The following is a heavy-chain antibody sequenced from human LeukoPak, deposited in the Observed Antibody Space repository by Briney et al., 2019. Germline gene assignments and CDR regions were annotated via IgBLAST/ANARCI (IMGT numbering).Heavy chain of an antibody. CDR2: TSSDLNVK. CDR1: GFTFRNYV. D-gene: IGHD3-10*01. Sequence: GGSLGLSCAASGFTFRNYVIHWVRRAPGKGLEWVAVTSSDLNVKLYADSVKGRFTISRDNSRSTLYLQMNSLRPEDTAIYYCAREGYYGSGSPPSLYFDYWGQGTLVTVSS. V-gene: IGHV3-30-3*01. J-gene: IGHJ4*02. CDR3: AREGYYGSGSPPSLYFDY.